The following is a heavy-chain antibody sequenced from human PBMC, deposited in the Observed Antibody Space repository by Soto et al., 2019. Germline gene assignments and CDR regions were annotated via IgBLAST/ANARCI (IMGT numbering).Heavy chain of an antibody. CDR3: ARAANRYFDS. J-gene: IGHJ4*02. Sequence: QVQLVQSGAEVKKPGSSVNVSCKASGGTFNTFDSSWVRQAPGQGLEYLGGIVPILGPAFYAQRFQGRVTITADKATNTDYLELTSVSSEDTAVYYCARAANRYFDSWGQGTQVTVSS. CDR1: GGTFNTFD. CDR2: IVPILGPA. V-gene: IGHV1-69*06.